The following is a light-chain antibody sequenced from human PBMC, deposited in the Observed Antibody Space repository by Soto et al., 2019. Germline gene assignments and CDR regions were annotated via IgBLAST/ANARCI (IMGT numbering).Light chain of an antibody. CDR3: QQYFGAPHT. CDR1: QSVLYSSNNKNY. J-gene: IGKJ2*01. V-gene: IGKV4-1*01. CDR2: WAS. Sequence: DIVMTQSPDSLAVSLGERATINCKSSQSVLYSSNNKNYLAWYRQKPGQPPKLLIVWASTRDAGVPDRFSGSGSGTDFTFTISSLQAEDVAVYYCQQYFGAPHTFGQGTKLEIK.